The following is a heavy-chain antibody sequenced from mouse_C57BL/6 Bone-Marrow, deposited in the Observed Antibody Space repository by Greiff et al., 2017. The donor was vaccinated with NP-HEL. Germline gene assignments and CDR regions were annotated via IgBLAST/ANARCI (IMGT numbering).Heavy chain of an antibody. CDR2: IRSKSNNYAT. CDR3: VSSNWVFAY. J-gene: IGHJ3*01. V-gene: IGHV10-1*01. Sequence: EVKLMESGGGLVQPKGSLKLSCAASGFSFNTYAMNWVRQAPGKGLEWVARIRSKSNNYATYYADSVKDRFTISRDDSESMLYLQMNNLKTEDTAMYYCVSSNWVFAYWGQGTLVTVSA. CDR1: GFSFNTYA. D-gene: IGHD4-1*01.